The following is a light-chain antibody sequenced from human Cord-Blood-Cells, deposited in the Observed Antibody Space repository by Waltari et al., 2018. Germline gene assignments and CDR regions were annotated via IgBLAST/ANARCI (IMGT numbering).Light chain of an antibody. CDR3: QQSYSTPLT. CDR1: QSISSY. V-gene: IGKV1-39*01. Sequence: DIQMPQSPSSLSASVGDRVTITCRASQSISSYLNWYQQKPGKAPKLLIYAASSLQSGVPSRLSGSGSGTDFTLTSSSLQPEDFETYYCQQSYSTPLTFGPGTKVDIK. CDR2: AAS. J-gene: IGKJ3*01.